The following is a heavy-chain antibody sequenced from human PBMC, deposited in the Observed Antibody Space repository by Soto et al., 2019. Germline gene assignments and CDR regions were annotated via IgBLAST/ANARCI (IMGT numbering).Heavy chain of an antibody. CDR3: AAKHVGGGGRGY. V-gene: IGHV4-4*09. CDR1: GGSMRGQH. J-gene: IGHJ4*02. D-gene: IGHD3-16*01. Sequence: QVQLQESGPGLVKPSETLSLTCTVSGGSMRGQHWSWIRQPPGKGLEWIGHHSDSTNYNPSLKSRITITTNPSKNQFPLKLSSVTAGNTAGYYFAAKHVGGGGRGYWGQGTLVTVSS. CDR2: HHSDST.